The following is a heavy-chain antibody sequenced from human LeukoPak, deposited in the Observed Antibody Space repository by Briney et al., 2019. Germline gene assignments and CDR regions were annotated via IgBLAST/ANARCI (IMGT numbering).Heavy chain of an antibody. D-gene: IGHD6-13*01. CDR2: IYYSGST. CDR1: GGSISSYY. CDR3: ARGMYSSPFDY. Sequence: SETLSLTCTVSGGSISSYYWSWIRQPPGKGLEWIGYIYYSGSTNYNPSPKSRVTISVDTSKNQFSLKLSSVTAADTAVYYCARGMYSSPFDYWGQGTLVTVSS. V-gene: IGHV4-59*01. J-gene: IGHJ4*02.